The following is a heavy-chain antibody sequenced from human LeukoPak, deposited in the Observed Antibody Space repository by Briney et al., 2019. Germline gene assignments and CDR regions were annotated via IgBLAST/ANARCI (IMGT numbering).Heavy chain of an antibody. Sequence: ASETLSLTCTVSGDSITIGSYYWGWVRQPPGKGLEWLGTIYYRWTTYYNPSLKSRVTISVDKSKNQFSLRLTSVTAADTAVYYCARVFSLTGDARPEYFGYWGQGPLVTVSS. CDR2: IYYRWTT. J-gene: IGHJ4*02. CDR1: GDSITIGSYY. CDR3: ARVFSLTGDARPEYFGY. D-gene: IGHD7-27*01. V-gene: IGHV4-39*07.